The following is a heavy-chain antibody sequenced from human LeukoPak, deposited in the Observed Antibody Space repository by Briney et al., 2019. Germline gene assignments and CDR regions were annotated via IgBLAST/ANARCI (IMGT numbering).Heavy chain of an antibody. V-gene: IGHV4-39*01. Sequence: PSETLSLTCTVSGGSISSSSLNWGWIRQPPGKGLEWIGSIYYSGSTYFNPSLKSRLTISIDTSKNQFSLKLSSVTAADTAVYYCARHWQSAPFDYWGQGTLVTVSS. J-gene: IGHJ4*02. D-gene: IGHD6-25*01. CDR2: IYYSGST. CDR1: GGSISSSSLN. CDR3: ARHWQSAPFDY.